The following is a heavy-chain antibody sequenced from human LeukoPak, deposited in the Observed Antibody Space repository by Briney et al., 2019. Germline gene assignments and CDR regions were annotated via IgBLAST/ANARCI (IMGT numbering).Heavy chain of an antibody. D-gene: IGHD1-26*01. CDR1: GYTFTTYA. CDR2: INADNGNT. J-gene: IGHJ4*02. V-gene: IGHV1-3*01. Sequence: ASVKVSCKASGYTFTTYAMHWVRQAPGQRPEWMGWINADNGNTRYSQKFQGRVTFTSDTSASTAYMELSSLRFEDAAVYYCARNSGRDPKDYWGQGTLVTVSS. CDR3: ARNSGRDPKDY.